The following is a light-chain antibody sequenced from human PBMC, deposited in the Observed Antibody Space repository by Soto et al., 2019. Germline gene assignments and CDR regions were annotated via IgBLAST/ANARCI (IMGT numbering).Light chain of an antibody. CDR1: QSISSY. CDR3: QQYNTWPPT. J-gene: IGKJ3*01. Sequence: EIVLTQSPVTLSLSPGERATLSCRASQSISSYLAWYQQKPGQAPRLLIYDVSNRATGIPGRFSGSGSGTDFTLTISSLEPEDFAVYWCQQYNTWPPTFGPGTKVDIK. V-gene: IGKV3-11*01. CDR2: DVS.